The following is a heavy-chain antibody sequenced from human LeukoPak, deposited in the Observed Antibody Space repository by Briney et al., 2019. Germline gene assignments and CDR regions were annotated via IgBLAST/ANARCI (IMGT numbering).Heavy chain of an antibody. CDR1: GFTFSSYG. D-gene: IGHD5-24*01. Sequence: GGSLRLSCTASGFTFSSYGMNWVRQAPGKGLEWVANIKQDGSEKYYVDSVKGRFTISRDNAKKSLYLQMNSLRAEDTAVYYCARETEMANLDYWGQGTLVTVSS. CDR2: IKQDGSEK. V-gene: IGHV3-7*04. CDR3: ARETEMANLDY. J-gene: IGHJ4*02.